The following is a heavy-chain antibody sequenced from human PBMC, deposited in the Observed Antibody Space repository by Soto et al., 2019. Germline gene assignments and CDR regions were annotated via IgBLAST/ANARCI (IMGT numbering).Heavy chain of an antibody. CDR2: IYHGGST. V-gene: IGHV4-4*02. Sequence: PSETLSLTCTVSGDPISSTRWWSWVRQSPGKGLEWIGDIYHGGSTNYNPSLKSRVTISIDKSKNQFSLKLKSVTAADTAVYYCAKENGYSSSWFEFDYWGQGTLVTVSS. CDR1: GDPISSTRW. D-gene: IGHD6-13*01. CDR3: AKENGYSSSWFEFDY. J-gene: IGHJ4*02.